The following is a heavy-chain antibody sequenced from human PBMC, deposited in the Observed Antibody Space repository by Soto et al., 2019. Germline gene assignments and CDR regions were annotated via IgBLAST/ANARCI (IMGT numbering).Heavy chain of an antibody. J-gene: IGHJ5*02. CDR1: GYTFTSYG. CDR2: ISAYNGNT. CDR3: AREVQLERQESNWFDP. Sequence: ASVKVSCKASGYTFTSYGLSWVRQAPGQGLEWMGWISAYNGNTKYAQKVQDRVTMTTDTPTNTAYMELRSLRSEDTAVYYCAREVQLERQESNWFDPWGQGTLVTVSS. D-gene: IGHD1-1*01. V-gene: IGHV1-18*01.